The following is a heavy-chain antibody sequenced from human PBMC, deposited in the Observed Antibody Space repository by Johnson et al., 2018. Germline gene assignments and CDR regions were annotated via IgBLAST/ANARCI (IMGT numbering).Heavy chain of an antibody. CDR2: PRHKANSYTT. J-gene: IGHJ6*03. CDR3: AKGGGVGTYESSGYIYYYYMDV. Sequence: VQLVHSGVGLVQPGGSLRLSCAASGFTFSDHYMDWVRQAPGKGLEGVGRPRHKANSYTTDYAASLKGRFTIPRDDSKNSLFLQMNSLRAEDTAVYYCAKGGGVGTYESSGYIYYYYMDVWGKGTTVIVSS. D-gene: IGHD3-22*01. V-gene: IGHV3-72*01. CDR1: GFTFSDHY.